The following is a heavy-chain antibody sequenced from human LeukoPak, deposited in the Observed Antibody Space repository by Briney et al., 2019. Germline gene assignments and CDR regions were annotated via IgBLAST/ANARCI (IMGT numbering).Heavy chain of an antibody. Sequence: SETLSLTCAVYGGSFSGYYWSWIRQPPGKGLEWIGEINHSGSTNYNPSLKSRVTISVDTSKNQFSLKLSSVTAADTAVYYCARGPATVTRRAEDYWGQGTLVTVSS. CDR1: GGSFSGYY. V-gene: IGHV4-34*01. D-gene: IGHD4-17*01. J-gene: IGHJ4*02. CDR3: ARGPATVTRRAEDY. CDR2: INHSGST.